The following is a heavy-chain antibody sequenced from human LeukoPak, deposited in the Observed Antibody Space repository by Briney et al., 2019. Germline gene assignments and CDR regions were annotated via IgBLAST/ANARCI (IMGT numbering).Heavy chain of an antibody. Sequence: GSSVKVSCKASGGTFSSYAISWVRQAPGQGLEWMGGIIPIFGTANYAQKFQGRVTITTDESTSTAYMELSSLRSEDTAVYYCARAVVSSGSNGAPSHYWGQGTLVTVSS. CDR1: GGTFSSYA. J-gene: IGHJ4*02. D-gene: IGHD3-22*01. CDR3: ARAVVSSGSNGAPSHY. CDR2: IIPIFGTA. V-gene: IGHV1-69*05.